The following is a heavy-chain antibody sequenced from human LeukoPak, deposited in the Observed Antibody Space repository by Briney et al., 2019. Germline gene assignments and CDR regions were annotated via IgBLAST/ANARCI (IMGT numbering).Heavy chain of an antibody. CDR3: ARDQSEGVGYGMDV. D-gene: IGHD3-10*01. J-gene: IGHJ6*02. CDR1: GFTFDDYA. CDR2: ISGDGGST. Sequence: GGSLRLSCAASGFTFDDYAMHWVRQAPGKGLEWVSLISGDGGSTYYADSVKGRFTISRDNAKNSLYLQMNSLRAEDTALYYCARDQSEGVGYGMDVWGQGTTVTVSS. V-gene: IGHV3-43*02.